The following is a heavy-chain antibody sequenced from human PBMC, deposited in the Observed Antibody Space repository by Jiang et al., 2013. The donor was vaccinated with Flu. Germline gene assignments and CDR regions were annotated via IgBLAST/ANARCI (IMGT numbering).Heavy chain of an antibody. D-gene: IGHD3-10*01. CDR1: SGYY. V-gene: IGHV4-34*01. CDR2: INQSGTT. J-gene: IGHJ4*02. CDR3: ATSTMVRGVIITRALDY. Sequence: GLVKPSETLSLTCAVFSGYYWSWIRQPPGKGLEWIGEINQSGTTNYNPSLKSRVTISVDRSKKQFSLKLSSVTAADTAVYYCATSTMVRGVIITRALDYWGQGRLVTVSS.